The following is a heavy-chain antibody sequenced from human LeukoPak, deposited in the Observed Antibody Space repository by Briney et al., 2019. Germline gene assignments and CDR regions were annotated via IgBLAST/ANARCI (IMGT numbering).Heavy chain of an antibody. J-gene: IGHJ3*02. D-gene: IGHD3-22*01. Sequence: GGSLRLSCATSGFSFSSYAMHWVRQAPGKGLEWVANIKQDGSEKYYVDSVKGRFTISRDNAKNSLYLQMNSLRAEDTAVYYCAREAGLGAYYYDSSGYPPGAFDIWGQGTMVTVSS. CDR3: AREAGLGAYYYDSSGYPPGAFDI. CDR1: GFSFSSYA. V-gene: IGHV3-7*01. CDR2: IKQDGSEK.